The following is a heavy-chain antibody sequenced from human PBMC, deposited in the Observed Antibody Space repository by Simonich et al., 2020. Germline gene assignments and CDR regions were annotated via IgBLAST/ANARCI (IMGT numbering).Heavy chain of an antibody. CDR1: GYSISSGYY. CDR3: ARVGYSNYYYYGMDV. CDR2: IYHSGTT. V-gene: IGHV4-38-2*01. J-gene: IGHJ6*02. Sequence: QVQLQESGPGLVKPSETLSLTCAVSGYSISSGYYWGWTRQPPGKGLEWIVSIYHSGTTHSTPSHKSRFTSAVDTSKNQFTLKLSSVTAADTAVYYCARVGYSNYYYYGMDVWGQGTTVTVSS. D-gene: IGHD6-13*01.